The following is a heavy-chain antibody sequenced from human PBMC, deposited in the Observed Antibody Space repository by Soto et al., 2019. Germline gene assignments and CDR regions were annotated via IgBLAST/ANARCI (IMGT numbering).Heavy chain of an antibody. CDR3: ARIIAAAGGRRYFDL. Sequence: QVQLVESGGGLVKPGGSLRLSCAASGFTFSDYYMSWIRQAPGKGLEWVSYINSSSSYTNYADSVKGRFTISRDNAXXSLYLQMNRLRAEDTAVYYCARIIAAAGGRRYFDLWGRGTLVTVSS. V-gene: IGHV3-11*05. J-gene: IGHJ2*01. CDR2: INSSSSYT. CDR1: GFTFSDYY. D-gene: IGHD6-13*01.